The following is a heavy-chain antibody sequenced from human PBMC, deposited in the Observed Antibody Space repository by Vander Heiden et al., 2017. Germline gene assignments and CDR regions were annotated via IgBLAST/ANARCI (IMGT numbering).Heavy chain of an antibody. CDR3: ARQSPGYYYYGMDV. CDR1: GGSISSYE. Sequence: QVQLQVSGPGLVKPSETLSPPCPVSGGSISSYEWRWIRQPPGKGLEWIGYIYDSGSTNYNPSLKSRVTISVDTSKNQFSLKLSSVTAADTAVYYCARQSPGYYYYGMDVWGQGTTVTVSS. D-gene: IGHD7-27*01. V-gene: IGHV4-59*01. CDR2: IYDSGST. J-gene: IGHJ6*02.